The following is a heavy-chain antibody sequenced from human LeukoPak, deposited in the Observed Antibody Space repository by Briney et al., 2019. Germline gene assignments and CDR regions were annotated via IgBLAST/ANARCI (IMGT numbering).Heavy chain of an antibody. CDR3: ARDGSGIPYYGSGSYDY. J-gene: IGHJ4*02. D-gene: IGHD3-10*01. V-gene: IGHV4-59*01. CDR2: IYYSGST. Sequence: TSETLSLTCTVSGGSISSYYWSWIRQPPGKRLEWIGYIYYSGSTNYNPSLKSRVTISVDTSKNQFSLKLSSVTAADTAVYYCARDGSGIPYYGSGSYDYWGQGTLVTVSS. CDR1: GGSISSYY.